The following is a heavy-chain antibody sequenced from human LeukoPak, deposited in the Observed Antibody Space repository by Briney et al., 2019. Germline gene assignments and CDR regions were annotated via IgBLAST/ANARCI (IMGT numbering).Heavy chain of an antibody. CDR1: GFTVSSNY. CDR2: IYSGGST. D-gene: IGHD6-19*01. CDR3: ARDRYSSGWYYGMDV. J-gene: IGHJ6*02. V-gene: IGHV3-66*01. Sequence: GGSLRLSCAASGFTVSSNYMSWVRQAPGKGLEWVSVIYSGGSTYYADSVKGRFTISRDNSKNTLYLQMNSLRAEDTAVYYCARDRYSSGWYYGMDVWGQGTTVTVSS.